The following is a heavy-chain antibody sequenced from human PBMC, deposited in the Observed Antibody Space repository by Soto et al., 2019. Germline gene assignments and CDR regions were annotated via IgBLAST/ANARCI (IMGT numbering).Heavy chain of an antibody. D-gene: IGHD3-22*01. CDR3: ARDWLEYYYDSSGYRY. V-gene: IGHV1-18*01. CDR2: ISAYNGNT. Sequence: ASVKVSCKASGYTFTSYGISWVRQAPGQGLEWMGWISAYNGNTNYAQKLQGRVTMTTDTSTSTAYMELRSLRSDDTAVYYCARDWLEYYYDSSGYRYWGQGTLVTVSS. J-gene: IGHJ4*02. CDR1: GYTFTSYG.